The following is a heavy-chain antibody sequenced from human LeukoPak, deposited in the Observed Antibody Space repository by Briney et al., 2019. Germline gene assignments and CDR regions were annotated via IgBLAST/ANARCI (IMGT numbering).Heavy chain of an antibody. Sequence: SETLSLTCTVSGGSISSSSYYWGWIRQPPGKGLEWIGSIYYSGSTYYNPSLKSRVTISVDTSKNQFSLKLSSVTAADTAVYYCASVLSGCQLYNWFDPWGQGTLVTVSS. CDR3: ASVLSGCQLYNWFDP. V-gene: IGHV4-39*01. J-gene: IGHJ5*02. D-gene: IGHD2-2*01. CDR2: IYYSGST. CDR1: GGSISSSSYY.